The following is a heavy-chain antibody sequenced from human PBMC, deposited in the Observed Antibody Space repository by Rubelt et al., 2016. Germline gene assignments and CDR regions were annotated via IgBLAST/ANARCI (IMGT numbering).Heavy chain of an antibody. CDR2: ISYSGSI. Sequence: QESGPGLVKPSETLSLTCTVSGGSISSSSYYWGWIRQPPGKGLEWIGSISYSGSIYYNPSLKSRLTISVDTSKNQFSLKLSSVTAADTAVYYCARHTPGPNYYYGMDVWGQGTTVTVSS. J-gene: IGHJ6*02. V-gene: IGHV4-39*01. CDR1: GGSISSSSYY. CDR3: ARHTPGPNYYYGMDV.